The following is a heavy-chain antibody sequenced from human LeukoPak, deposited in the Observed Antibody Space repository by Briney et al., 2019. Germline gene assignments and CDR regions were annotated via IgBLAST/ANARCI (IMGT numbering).Heavy chain of an antibody. D-gene: IGHD2-2*02. Sequence: SETLSLTCAVYGGSFSGYYWSWIRQPPGKGLEWIGEINHSGSTNYNPSLKSRVTISVDTSKNQFSLKLSSVTAADTAVYYCARGSKSNPLVVPAAIYHWGQGTLVTVSS. CDR3: ARGSKSNPLVVPAAIYH. J-gene: IGHJ5*02. V-gene: IGHV4-34*01. CDR1: GGSFSGYY. CDR2: INHSGST.